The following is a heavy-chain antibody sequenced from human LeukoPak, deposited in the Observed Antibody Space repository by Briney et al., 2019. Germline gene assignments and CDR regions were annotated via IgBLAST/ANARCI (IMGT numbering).Heavy chain of an antibody. V-gene: IGHV4-34*01. J-gene: IGHJ4*02. Sequence: SETLSLTCAVYGGSFSGYYWSWIRQPPGKGLEWIGEINHSGSTNYNPSLKSRVTISVDTSKNQFSLKLSSVTAADTAVYYCARHYGRLNHFDYWGQGTLVTVSS. CDR2: INHSGST. CDR1: GGSFSGYY. CDR3: ARHYGRLNHFDY. D-gene: IGHD1-26*01.